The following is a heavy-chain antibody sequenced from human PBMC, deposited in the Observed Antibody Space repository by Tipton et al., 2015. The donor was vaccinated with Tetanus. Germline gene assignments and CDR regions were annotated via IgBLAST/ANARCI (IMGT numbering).Heavy chain of an antibody. V-gene: IGHV3-30*04. CDR1: GFTFSSYA. CDR3: ARDLLSQYLGATDLTLDH. J-gene: IGHJ4*02. CDR2: ISYDGSNK. D-gene: IGHD1-26*01. Sequence: RSLRLSCAASGFTFSSYAMSWVRQAPGKGLEWVAVISYDGSNKYYADSVKGRFTISRDNSRNTLHLQMNSLRADDTAVYYCARDLLSQYLGATDLTLDHWGQGTQVTVSS.